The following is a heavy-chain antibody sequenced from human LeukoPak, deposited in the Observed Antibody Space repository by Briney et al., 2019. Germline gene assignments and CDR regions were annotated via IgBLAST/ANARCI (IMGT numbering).Heavy chain of an antibody. Sequence: SETLSLTCAVSGGSISSGGYSWSWIRQPPGKGLEWIGRIYTSGSTNYNPSLKSRVTMSVDTSKNQFSLKLSSVTAADTAVYYCAREREYDSSGYYYDYFDYWGQGTLVTVSS. D-gene: IGHD3-22*01. CDR1: GGSISSGGYS. CDR2: IYTSGST. CDR3: AREREYDSSGYYYDYFDY. V-gene: IGHV4-61*02. J-gene: IGHJ4*02.